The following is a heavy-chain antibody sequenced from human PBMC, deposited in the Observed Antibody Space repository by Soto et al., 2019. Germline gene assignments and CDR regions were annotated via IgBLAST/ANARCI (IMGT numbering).Heavy chain of an antibody. V-gene: IGHV3-48*01. CDR3: ARVDRNYDVNDAFDI. CDR2: ISSSSSTI. J-gene: IGHJ3*02. Sequence: GGSLRLSCAASGFTFSSYSMNWVRQAPGKGLEWVSYISSSSSTIYYADSVKGRFTISRDNAKNSLYLQMNSLRAEDTAVYYCARVDRNYDVNDAFDIWGQGTMVTVSS. CDR1: GFTFSSYS. D-gene: IGHD1-7*01.